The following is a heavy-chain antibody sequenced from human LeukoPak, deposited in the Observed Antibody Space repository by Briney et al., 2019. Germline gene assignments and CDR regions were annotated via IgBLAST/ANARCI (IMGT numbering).Heavy chain of an antibody. CDR1: GYTFTNYG. D-gene: IGHD5-12*01. V-gene: IGHV1-18*01. CDR2: ISAYNGDT. J-gene: IGHJ4*02. CDR3: AKSERYSTLYYFDY. Sequence: ASVKVSCKASGYTFTNYGISWVRQAPGQGLEWMGWISAYNGDTNYAQKLQGRVTMTTDTSTSTAYMELRSLRSDDTAVFYCAKSERYSTLYYFDYWGQGTLVTVSS.